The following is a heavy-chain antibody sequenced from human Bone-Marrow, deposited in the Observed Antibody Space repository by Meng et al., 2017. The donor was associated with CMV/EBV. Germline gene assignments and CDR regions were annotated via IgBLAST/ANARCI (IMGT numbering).Heavy chain of an antibody. CDR2: IYSGGSST. V-gene: IGHV3-23*03. Sequence: GGSLRLSCAASGFTFSSYAMRWVRQAPGKGLEWVSVIYSGGSSTYYADSVKGRFTISRDNSKNTLYLQMNSLRAEDTAVYYCAKVPAAIGRVLYFDYWGQGTLVTVSS. CDR3: AKVPAAIGRVLYFDY. D-gene: IGHD2-2*01. J-gene: IGHJ4*02. CDR1: GFTFSSYA.